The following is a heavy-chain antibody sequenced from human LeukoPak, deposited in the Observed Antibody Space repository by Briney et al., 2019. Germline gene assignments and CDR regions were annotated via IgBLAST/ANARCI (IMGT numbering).Heavy chain of an antibody. Sequence: GGSLRLSCAASGFTCSSCWMSWVRQAPGKGLEWVANVKQDGSEKYYVDSVKGRFTISRDNAKNSLYLQMNSLRAEDTAVYYCAREQGYCSGGSCYSDAFDIWGQGTMVTVSS. V-gene: IGHV3-7*01. D-gene: IGHD2-15*01. CDR3: AREQGYCSGGSCYSDAFDI. CDR2: VKQDGSEK. J-gene: IGHJ3*02. CDR1: GFTCSSCW.